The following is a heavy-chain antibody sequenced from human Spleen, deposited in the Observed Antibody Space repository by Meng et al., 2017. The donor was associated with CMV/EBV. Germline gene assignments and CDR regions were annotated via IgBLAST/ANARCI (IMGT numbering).Heavy chain of an antibody. Sequence: GESLKISCTASGFTFGDYAMSWVRQAPGKGLEWVAFIRYDGSNKYYADSVKGRFTISRDNSKNTLYLQMNSLRAEDTAVYFCAKGGFRTLFDYWGQGTLVIVSS. CDR3: AKGGFRTLFDY. CDR1: GFTFGDYA. J-gene: IGHJ4*02. CDR2: IRYDGSNK. V-gene: IGHV3-30*02.